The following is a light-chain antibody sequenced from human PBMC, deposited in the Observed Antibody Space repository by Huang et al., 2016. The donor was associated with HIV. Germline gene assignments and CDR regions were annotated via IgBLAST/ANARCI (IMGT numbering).Light chain of an antibody. J-gene: IGKJ4*01. CDR1: QSLSSSY. V-gene: IGKV3D-20*01. CDR3: QQYGSSPVT. CDR2: DAS. Sequence: EIVLTQSPATLSLSPGERATLSCGASQSLSSSYLAWYQQKPGLAPRLLIYDASNRATGIPDRFSGSGSGTDFTLTLSRLEPEDFAVYYCQQYGSSPVTFGGGTKVEIK.